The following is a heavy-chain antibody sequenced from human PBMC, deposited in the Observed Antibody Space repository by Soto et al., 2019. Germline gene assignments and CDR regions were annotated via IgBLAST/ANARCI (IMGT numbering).Heavy chain of an antibody. CDR2: ISYDGSNK. Sequence: QVQLVESGGGVVQPGRSLRLSCAASGFTFSSYGMHWVRQAPGKGLEWVAVISYDGSNKYYADSVKGRFTISRDNSKNTLYRQMNSLRAEDTAVYYCAKVGCSSTSCRDGLNYRYFDYWGQGTLVTVSS. CDR3: AKVGCSSTSCRDGLNYRYFDY. J-gene: IGHJ4*02. D-gene: IGHD2-2*01. CDR1: GFTFSSYG. V-gene: IGHV3-30*18.